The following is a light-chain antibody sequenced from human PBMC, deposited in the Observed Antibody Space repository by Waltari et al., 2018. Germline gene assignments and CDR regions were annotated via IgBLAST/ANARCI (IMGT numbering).Light chain of an antibody. J-gene: IGKJ4*01. V-gene: IGKV3-11*01. CDR1: QSVGTY. CDR2: DAS. CDR3: HQRSDWPLT. Sequence: EIVFTQSTATLSLSPGERATLSCRTSQSVGTYLVWYQQKPGQAPRLLIYDASNRATGIPARFSGSGSGTDFTLTISYLEPEDFAVYYCHQRSDWPLTFGGGTKVEIK.